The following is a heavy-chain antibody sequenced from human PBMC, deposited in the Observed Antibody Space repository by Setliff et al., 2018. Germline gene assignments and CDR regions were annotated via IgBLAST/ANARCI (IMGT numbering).Heavy chain of an antibody. Sequence: GGSLRLSCAASGITFRTYSLNWVRQAPGRGLEWISFISSDSRTTYYADSVKGRFTISRDNAKNTLDLQMNSLRAEGSAMYYCTRGTFSDFWSGDYYDYWGQGTLVTVSS. CDR2: ISSDSRTT. CDR3: TRGTFSDFWSGDYYDY. J-gene: IGHJ4*02. CDR1: GITFRTYS. D-gene: IGHD3-3*01. V-gene: IGHV3-48*01.